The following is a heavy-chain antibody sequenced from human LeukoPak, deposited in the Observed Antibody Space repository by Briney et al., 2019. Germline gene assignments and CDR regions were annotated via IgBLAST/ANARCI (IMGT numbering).Heavy chain of an antibody. J-gene: IGHJ4*02. D-gene: IGHD3-22*01. Sequence: RASVKVSCKASGYTFTGYYMHWVRQAPGQGLEWMGWTNPNSGGTNYAQNFQGRVTMTRDTSISTAYMELSRLRSDDTAVYYCARGRFSYDSSGYTSFDCWGQGTLVTVSS. CDR2: TNPNSGGT. V-gene: IGHV1-2*02. CDR3: ARGRFSYDSSGYTSFDC. CDR1: GYTFTGYY.